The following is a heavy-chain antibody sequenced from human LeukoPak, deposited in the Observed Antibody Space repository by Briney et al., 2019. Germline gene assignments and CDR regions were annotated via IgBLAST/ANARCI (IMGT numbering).Heavy chain of an antibody. D-gene: IGHD1-1*01. J-gene: IGHJ6*03. CDR1: GFTVSSNY. CDR2: IYSGGST. CDR3: ARYNWNDKIYYMDV. V-gene: IGHV3-53*01. Sequence: GGSLRLSCAASGFTVSSNYMSWVRQAPGKGLEWVSVIYSGGSTYYADSVKGRFTISRDNSKNTLYLQMNSLRAEDTAVYYCARYNWNDKIYYMDVWGKGTTVTVSS.